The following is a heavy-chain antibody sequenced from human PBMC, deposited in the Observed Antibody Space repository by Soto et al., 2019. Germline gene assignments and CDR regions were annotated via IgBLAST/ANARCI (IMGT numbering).Heavy chain of an antibody. CDR1: GYTFTSYG. CDR2: ISAYNGNT. Sequence: QVQLVQSGAEVKKPGASVKVSCKASGYTFTSYGINWVRQAPGQGLEWMGWISAYNGNTNYAQKLQGRVTMTTDTSTSTAYMELRSLRSDDTAVYYCATSGYYDSSGYYYYYGMDVWGQGTTVTVSS. CDR3: ATSGYYDSSGYYYYYGMDV. D-gene: IGHD3-22*01. V-gene: IGHV1-18*01. J-gene: IGHJ6*02.